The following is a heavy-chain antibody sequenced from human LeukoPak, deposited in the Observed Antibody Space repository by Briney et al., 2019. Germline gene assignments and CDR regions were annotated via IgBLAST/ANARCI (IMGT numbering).Heavy chain of an antibody. J-gene: IGHJ6*02. CDR3: AKDFDYGEVYGMDV. CDR2: ISWNSGKI. CDR1: GFTFDDYA. D-gene: IGHD4-17*01. V-gene: IGHV3-9*01. Sequence: GGSLRLSCAASGFTFDDYAMHWVRQAPGKGLEWVSGISWNSGKIGYADSVKGRFTISRDNAKTSLYLQMNSLRAEDTALYYCAKDFDYGEVYGMDVWGQGTTVTVSS.